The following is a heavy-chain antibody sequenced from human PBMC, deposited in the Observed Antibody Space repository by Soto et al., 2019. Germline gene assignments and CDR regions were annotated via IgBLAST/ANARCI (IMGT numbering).Heavy chain of an antibody. V-gene: IGHV4-34*01. J-gene: IGHJ6*02. D-gene: IGHD1-26*01. CDR2: INHSGST. CDR3: ARGYSFFDYYGMDV. Sequence: SETLSLTCAVYGGSFSGYYWSWIRQPPGKGLEWIGEINHSGSTNYNPSLKSRVTISVDTSKNQFSLKLSSVTAADTAVYYCARGYSFFDYYGMDVWGQGTTVTVSS. CDR1: GGSFSGYY.